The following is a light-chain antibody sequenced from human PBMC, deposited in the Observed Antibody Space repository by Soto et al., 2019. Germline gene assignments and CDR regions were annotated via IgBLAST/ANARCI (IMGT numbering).Light chain of an antibody. V-gene: IGLV2-14*01. CDR1: SSDVGGYNY. J-gene: IGLJ1*01. CDR2: DVC. CDR3: SSYTSSSTLEV. Sequence: QSALTQPASVSGSPGQSITISCTGTSSDVGGYNYVSWYQQHPGKAPKLMIYDVCNRPSGVSNRFSGSKSGNTASLTISGLQAEDEADYYCSSYTSSSTLEVFGTGTKLTVL.